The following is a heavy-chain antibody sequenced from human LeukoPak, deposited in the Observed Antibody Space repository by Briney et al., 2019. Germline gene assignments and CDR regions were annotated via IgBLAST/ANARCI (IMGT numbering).Heavy chain of an antibody. V-gene: IGHV4-59*13. CDR1: GASISDYY. CDR2: IYYSGST. J-gene: IGHJ4*02. D-gene: IGHD6-13*01. CDR3: ARAKAAAGIDYHDY. Sequence: PSEPLSLTCTVSGASISDYYWSSIHQPPAKGLACIGYIYYSGSTNYNHSLMSRVRISIVTYKNQFSLKVSSVTAADAAVYYCARAKAAAGIDYHDYWGQGTLVTVSS.